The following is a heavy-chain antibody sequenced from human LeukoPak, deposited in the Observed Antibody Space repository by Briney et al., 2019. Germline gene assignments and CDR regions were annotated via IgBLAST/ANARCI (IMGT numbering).Heavy chain of an antibody. V-gene: IGHV4-39*01. CDR2: IYHSGST. D-gene: IGHD4-17*01. Sequence: SETLSLTCTVSGGSIGSSSYYWGWIRQPPGKGLEWIGSIYHSGSTYYNPSLKSRVTISVDTSKNQFSLKLSSVTAADTAVYYCATDYGDYYGMDVWGQGTTVTVSS. CDR3: ATDYGDYYGMDV. J-gene: IGHJ6*02. CDR1: GGSIGSSSYY.